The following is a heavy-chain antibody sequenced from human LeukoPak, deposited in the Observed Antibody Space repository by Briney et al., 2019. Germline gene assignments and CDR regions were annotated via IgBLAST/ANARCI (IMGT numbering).Heavy chain of an antibody. J-gene: IGHJ4*02. CDR3: SRQVDSVHDY. D-gene: IGHD5-12*01. V-gene: IGHV3-73*01. Sequence: PGGSLRLSCAASGFTFSGSHMHWVRQASGKGLEWVGHIRSKADNYATAYGASVTGRFTISRDDSKNMAYLQMDSLKTEDTAIYYCSRQVDSVHDYWGRGILVTVSS. CDR2: IRSKADNYAT. CDR1: GFTFSGSH.